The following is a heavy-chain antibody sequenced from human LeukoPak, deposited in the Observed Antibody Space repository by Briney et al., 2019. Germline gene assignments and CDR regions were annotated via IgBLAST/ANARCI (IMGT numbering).Heavy chain of an antibody. Sequence: SETLSLTCTVSGGSISSGGYYWSWIRQHPAKGLEWIGYISYSGSTYYNPSLKSRVNISVDTSKNQFSLKLGSVTAADTAVYYCARGFGGRLQFDYWGQGTLVTVSS. J-gene: IGHJ4*02. CDR1: GGSISSGGYY. V-gene: IGHV4-31*03. CDR2: ISYSGST. CDR3: ARGFGGRLQFDY. D-gene: IGHD2-15*01.